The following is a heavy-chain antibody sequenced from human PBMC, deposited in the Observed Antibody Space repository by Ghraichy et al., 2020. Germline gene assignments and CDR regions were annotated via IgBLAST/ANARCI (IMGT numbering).Heavy chain of an antibody. CDR1: GFTFSSYG. D-gene: IGHD6-19*01. CDR3: ANGFGKQWLVLPDY. Sequence: GGSLRLSCAASGFTFSSYGMHWVRQAPGKGLEWVAVISYDGSNKYYADSVKGRFTISRDNSKNTLYLQMNSLRAEDTAVYYCANGFGKQWLVLPDYWGQGTLVTVSS. V-gene: IGHV3-30*18. J-gene: IGHJ4*02. CDR2: ISYDGSNK.